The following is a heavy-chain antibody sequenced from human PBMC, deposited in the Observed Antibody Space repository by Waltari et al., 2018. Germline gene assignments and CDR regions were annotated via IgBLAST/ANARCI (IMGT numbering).Heavy chain of an antibody. V-gene: IGHV3-21*01. J-gene: IGHJ6*02. CDR3: ARDPLRGYSYGYPYYYGMDV. CDR2: ISSSSSYI. D-gene: IGHD5-18*01. CDR1: GFTFSSYS. Sequence: EVQLVESGGGLVKPGGSLRLSCAASGFTFSSYSMNWVRQAPGKGLEWVSSISSSSSYIYYADSGKGRVTSSRDNAKNSLYRQMNSLRAEDTAVYYCARDPLRGYSYGYPYYYGMDVWGQGTTVTVSS.